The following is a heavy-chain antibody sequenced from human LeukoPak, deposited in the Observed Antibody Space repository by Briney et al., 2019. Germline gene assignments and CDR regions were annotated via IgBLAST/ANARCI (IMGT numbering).Heavy chain of an antibody. V-gene: IGHV1-18*01. D-gene: IGHD3-22*01. J-gene: IGHJ4*02. CDR1: GYTFTNYG. CDR2: ISAYNGNT. CDR3: ARRGAYDSSGYYYGTYYFDH. Sequence: ASVKVSCKASGYTFTNYGISWVRQAPGQGLEWMGWISAYNGNTNHAQKFQGRVTMTTDTSTNTAYMELRSLRSDDTAVYYCARRGAYDSSGYYYGTYYFDHWGQGTLVTVSS.